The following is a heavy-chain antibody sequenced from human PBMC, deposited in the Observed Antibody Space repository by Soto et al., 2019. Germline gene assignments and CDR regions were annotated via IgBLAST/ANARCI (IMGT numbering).Heavy chain of an antibody. V-gene: IGHV4-34*01. CDR2: INHSGSN. CDR3: ERHPYDRIWFDP. Sequence: SETLSLTCAVYGGSFSNYYWSWIRQPPGKGLEWIGEINHSGSNKYNPSLKSRVTISVDTSKNQFSLKLSSVTAADTAVYYCERHPYDRIWFDPWGQGTLVTVSS. J-gene: IGHJ5*02. CDR1: GGSFSNYY. D-gene: IGHD3-22*01.